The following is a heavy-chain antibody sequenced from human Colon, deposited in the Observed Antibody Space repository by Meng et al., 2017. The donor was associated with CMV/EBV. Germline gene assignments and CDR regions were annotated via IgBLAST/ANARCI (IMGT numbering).Heavy chain of an antibody. CDR2: ISSSSSSI. D-gene: IGHD4-23*01. V-gene: IGHV3-21*01. J-gene: IGHJ5*02. Sequence: GESLKISCAASGFTFSSYSLNWVRQAPGKGLEWVSSISSSSSSIYYADSVKGRFTISRDHAKSSLYLQMNSLRAEDTAVYYCARDGAPVITHLNWFDPWGQGTLVTVSS. CDR3: ARDGAPVITHLNWFDP. CDR1: GFTFSSYS.